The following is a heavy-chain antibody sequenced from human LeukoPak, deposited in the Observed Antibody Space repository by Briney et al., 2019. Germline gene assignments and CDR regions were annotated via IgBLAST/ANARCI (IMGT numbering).Heavy chain of an antibody. CDR1: GFTFSSYS. V-gene: IGHV3-21*01. J-gene: IGHJ6*03. Sequence: GGSLRLSCAASGFTFSSYSMNWVRQAPGKGLEWVSSISSSSSYIYYADSVKGRFTISRDNAKNSLYLQMNSLRAEDTAVYYCARLAVEYSSSHRIYYYYYMDVWGKGTTVTVSS. CDR2: ISSSSSYI. CDR3: ARLAVEYSSSHRIYYYYYMDV. D-gene: IGHD6-6*01.